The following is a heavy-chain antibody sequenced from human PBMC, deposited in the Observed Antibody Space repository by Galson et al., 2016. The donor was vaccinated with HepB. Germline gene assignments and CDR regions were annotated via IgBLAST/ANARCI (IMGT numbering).Heavy chain of an antibody. J-gene: IGHJ6*02. CDR1: GFSFATHW. CDR2: IYAGDYET. V-gene: IGHV5-51*01. Sequence: QSGAEVKKPGESLKISCKTSGFSFATHWIAWVRQMPGKGLEWMGIIYAGDYETRYSPPFQGQVTISVDKSTAVAYLQWNSLKASDSAMYYCARQRRNYGMDVWGQGTTVTVSS. CDR3: ARQRRNYGMDV. D-gene: IGHD1-1*01.